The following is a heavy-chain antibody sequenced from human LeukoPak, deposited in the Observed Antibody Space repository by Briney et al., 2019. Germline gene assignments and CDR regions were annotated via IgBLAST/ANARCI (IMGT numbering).Heavy chain of an antibody. CDR2: ISSSGRTI. D-gene: IGHD3-9*01. CDR3: ARGHDILTGYRGPFDY. J-gene: IGHJ4*02. Sequence: GGSLRLSCAASGFTFSSYEMNWVRQAPGKGLEWVSYISSSGRTIHYADSVKGRFTISRDNAKNSLYLQMNSLRAEDTAVYYCARGHDILTGYRGPFDYWGQGTLVTVSS. CDR1: GFTFSSYE. V-gene: IGHV3-48*03.